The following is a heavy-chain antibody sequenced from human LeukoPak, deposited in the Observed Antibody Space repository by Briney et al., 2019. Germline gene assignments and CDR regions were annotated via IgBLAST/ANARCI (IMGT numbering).Heavy chain of an antibody. CDR2: IYYSGST. Sequence: SETLSLTCTVSGGSISSYYWSWIRQPPGKGLDWIGFIYYSGSTNYNPSLKSRVTISLDTSKNQFSLKLNSVTAADTAVYYCARDGAVAGTFLDDNWFDPWGQGTLVTVSS. CDR1: GGSISSYY. D-gene: IGHD6-19*01. CDR3: ARDGAVAGTFLDDNWFDP. J-gene: IGHJ5*02. V-gene: IGHV4-59*01.